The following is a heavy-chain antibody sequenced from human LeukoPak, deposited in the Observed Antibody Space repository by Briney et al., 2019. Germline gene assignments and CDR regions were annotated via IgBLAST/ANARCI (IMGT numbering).Heavy chain of an antibody. CDR3: ARSGLDAGSCDY. D-gene: IGHD6-19*01. V-gene: IGHV3-33*01. J-gene: IGHJ4*02. CDR1: GFTFSSYG. CDR2: IWYDGSNK. Sequence: GRSLRLSCAASGFTFSSYGMHWVRQAPGKGLEWVAVIWYDGSNKYYADSVKGRFTISRDNSKNTLYLQMNSLRAEDTAVYYCARSGLDAGSCDYWGQGTLVTVSS.